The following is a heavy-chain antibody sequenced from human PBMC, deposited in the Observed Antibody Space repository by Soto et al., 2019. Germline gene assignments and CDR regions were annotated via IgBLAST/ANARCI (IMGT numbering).Heavy chain of an antibody. Sequence: NPSETLSLTCTVSGGSIGTYYWSWIRQPPGKGLEWIAYIHYSGRTNYNPSLKSRVTISVDMSKNQFSLKLSSVTAADTAVYYCARDATSSTWYSWFDPWGQGTLVTVSS. CDR1: GGSIGTYY. J-gene: IGHJ5*02. CDR2: IHYSGRT. D-gene: IGHD6-13*01. CDR3: ARDATSSTWYSWFDP. V-gene: IGHV4-59*01.